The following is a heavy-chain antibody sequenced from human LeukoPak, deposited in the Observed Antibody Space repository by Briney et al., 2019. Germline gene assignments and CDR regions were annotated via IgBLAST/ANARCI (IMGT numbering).Heavy chain of an antibody. D-gene: IGHD1-20*01. CDR3: ATGITRNRLIDY. J-gene: IGHJ4*02. CDR1: GGSFSGYY. CDR2: INHSGST. Sequence: PSETLSLTCAVYGGSFSGYYWSWIRQPPGKGLEWVGEINHSGSTKYNPSLKSRVTISVDTSKNQFSLKLSSVTAADTAVYYCATGITRNRLIDYWGQGTLVTVSS. V-gene: IGHV4-34*01.